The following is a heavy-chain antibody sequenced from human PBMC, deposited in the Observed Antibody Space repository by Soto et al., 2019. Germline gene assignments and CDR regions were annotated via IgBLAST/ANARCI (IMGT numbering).Heavy chain of an antibody. CDR1: GGSISSYF. D-gene: IGHD1-26*01. V-gene: IGHV4-59*01. CDR2: IYYSGST. CDR3: AREGSGSYYRGHFDL. J-gene: IGHJ2*01. Sequence: SETLSLTCTVSGGSISSYFWSWIRQPPGKGLEWIGDIYYSGSTNYNPSLQSRLTVSVDTSKNQVSLKLSSVTAADTAVYYCAREGSGSYYRGHFDLWGRGTLVTVSS.